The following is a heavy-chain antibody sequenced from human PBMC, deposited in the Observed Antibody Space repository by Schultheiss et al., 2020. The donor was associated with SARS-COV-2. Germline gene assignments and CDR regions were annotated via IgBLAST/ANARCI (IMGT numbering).Heavy chain of an antibody. D-gene: IGHD4-17*01. V-gene: IGHV3-30-3*01. CDR1: GFTFSSYA. CDR3: ARARADDYGDYDLGYSALSY. CDR2: ISYDGSNK. J-gene: IGHJ4*02. Sequence: GESLKISCAASGFTFSSYAMHWVRQAPGKGLEWVAVISYDGSNKYYADSVKGRFTISRDNSKNTLYLQMNSLRAEDTAVYYCARARADDYGDYDLGYSALSYWGQGTLVTVSS.